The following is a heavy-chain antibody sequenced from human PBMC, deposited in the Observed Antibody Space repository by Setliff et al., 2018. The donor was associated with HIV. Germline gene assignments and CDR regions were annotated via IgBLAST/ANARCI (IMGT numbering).Heavy chain of an antibody. Sequence: ASVKVSCKASGYIFNSYAINWVRQATGQGLEWMGWMNPNIGGTAYAQKFQDRVTMTRNISISTAYMELTGLTSDDTAVYYCAGFRGSGYRHFWGQGTLVTVSS. D-gene: IGHD5-12*01. J-gene: IGHJ4*02. CDR1: GYIFNSYA. V-gene: IGHV1-8*01. CDR2: MNPNIGGT. CDR3: AGFRGSGYRHF.